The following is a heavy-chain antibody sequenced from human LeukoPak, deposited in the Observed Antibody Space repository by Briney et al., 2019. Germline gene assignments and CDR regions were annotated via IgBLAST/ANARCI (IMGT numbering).Heavy chain of an antibody. D-gene: IGHD3-22*01. CDR1: GFTFSSYA. CDR3: ARDRGGTMIVVVPDAFDI. J-gene: IGHJ3*02. Sequence: GGSLRLSCAASGFTFSSYAMHWVRQAPGKGLEWVAVISYDGGNKYYADSVKGRFTISRDNSKNTLYLQMNSLRAEDTAVYYCARDRGGTMIVVVPDAFDIWGQGTMVTVSS. V-gene: IGHV3-30-3*01. CDR2: ISYDGGNK.